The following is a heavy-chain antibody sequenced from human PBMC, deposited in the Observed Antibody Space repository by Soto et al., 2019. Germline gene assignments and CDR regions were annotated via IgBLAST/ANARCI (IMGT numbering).Heavy chain of an antibody. D-gene: IGHD3-16*01. V-gene: IGHV1-8*01. CDR2: LNPDSGNT. CDR1: GYTFTNYD. CDR3: ARGRFRRTWFDP. Sequence: QVQLVQSGAEVKKPGASVKVSCKASGYTFTNYDIHWVRQATGQGLEWMGWLNPDSGNTGQSKQFQGRVPMTRDTSISTAYMEMSSLRSEDTAVYYCARGRFRRTWFDPWGQGTRVTVSS. J-gene: IGHJ5*02.